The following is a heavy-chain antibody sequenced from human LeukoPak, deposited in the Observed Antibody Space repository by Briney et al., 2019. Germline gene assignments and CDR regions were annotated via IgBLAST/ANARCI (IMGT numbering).Heavy chain of an antibody. CDR1: GFPFSYYG. CDR2: IWYDGSKK. CDR3: ARVANITTFGMDV. D-gene: IGHD3-9*01. V-gene: IGHV3-33*01. Sequence: GGSLRLSCATSGFPFSYYGMHWVRQAPGKGPEWVAVIWYDGSKKYYADSVKGRFTISRDNSKNTLYLRMNSLRVEDTAVYYCARVANITTFGMDVWGQGTTATVSS. J-gene: IGHJ6*02.